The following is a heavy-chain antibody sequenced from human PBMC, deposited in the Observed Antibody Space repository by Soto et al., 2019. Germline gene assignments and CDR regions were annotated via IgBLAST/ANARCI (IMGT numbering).Heavy chain of an antibody. D-gene: IGHD3-9*01. J-gene: IGHJ5*02. CDR2: IDPSDSYS. CDR1: GYSFTSYW. V-gene: IGHV5-10-1*03. Sequence: EVQLVQSGAEVKKPGESLRISCKGSGYSFTSYWISWVRQMPGKGLEWMGRIDPSDSYSNYSPSFQGHVTISADKSISTAYLQWSSLKASDTAMYYCARHPPNKVLRYGSRGGFDPWGQGTLVTVSS. CDR3: ARHPPNKVLRYGSRGGFDP.